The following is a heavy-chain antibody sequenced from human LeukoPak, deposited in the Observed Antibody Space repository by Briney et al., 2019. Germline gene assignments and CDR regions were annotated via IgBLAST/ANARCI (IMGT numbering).Heavy chain of an antibody. V-gene: IGHV3-30*01. CDR2: ISYDGSNK. D-gene: IGHD3-22*01. J-gene: IGHJ4*02. Sequence: GGSLRPSCAASGFTFSSYAMHWVRQAPGKGLEWVAVISYDGSNKYYADSVKGRFTISRDNSKNTLYLQMNSLRAEDTAVYYCARDPSSAYYYDSSGYQSGYWGQGTLVTVSS. CDR1: GFTFSSYA. CDR3: ARDPSSAYYYDSSGYQSGY.